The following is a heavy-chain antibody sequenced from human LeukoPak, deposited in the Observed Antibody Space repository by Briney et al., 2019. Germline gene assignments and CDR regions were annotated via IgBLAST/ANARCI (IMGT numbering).Heavy chain of an antibody. V-gene: IGHV3-74*01. D-gene: IGHD3-16*01. CDR1: GFTFSTYR. Sequence: PGGSLRLSCAASGFTFSTYRMHWVRQAPGKGLVWVSHVDIDGSSATYADSVKGRFTISRGNAKNTLFLQMNSLRVEDTAVYYCSRGRYYLDSWGQGALVTVSS. CDR3: SRGRYYLDS. CDR2: VDIDGSSA. J-gene: IGHJ4*02.